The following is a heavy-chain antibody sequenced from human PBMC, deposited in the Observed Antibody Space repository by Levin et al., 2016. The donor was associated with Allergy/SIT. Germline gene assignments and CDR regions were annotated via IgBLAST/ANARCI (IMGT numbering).Heavy chain of an antibody. V-gene: IGHV3-9*01. J-gene: IGHJ3*02. Sequence: GGSLRLSCAASGFTFRRHWMHWVRQTPGKGLEWVSGISWNSGSIGYADSVKGRFTISRDNAKNSLYLQMNSLRAEDTALYYCAKEYAPNVLLWFGGAFDIWGQGTMVTVSS. CDR2: ISWNSGSI. CDR3: AKEYAPNVLLWFGGAFDI. D-gene: IGHD3-10*01. CDR1: GFTFRRHW.